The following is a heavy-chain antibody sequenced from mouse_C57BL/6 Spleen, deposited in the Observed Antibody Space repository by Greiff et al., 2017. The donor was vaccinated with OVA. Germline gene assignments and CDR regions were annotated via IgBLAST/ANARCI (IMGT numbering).Heavy chain of an antibody. D-gene: IGHD3-2*02. CDR1: GFNIKDYY. V-gene: IGHV14-2*01. Sequence: VQLQQSGAELVKPGASVKLSCSASGFNIKDYYMHWVKQRTEQGLEWIGRIDPEDGETKYAQKFQGKATITADTSSNTAYLQLSSLTSEDTAVYYCAMGASGYWGQGTTLTVSS. J-gene: IGHJ2*01. CDR3: AMGASGY. CDR2: IDPEDGET.